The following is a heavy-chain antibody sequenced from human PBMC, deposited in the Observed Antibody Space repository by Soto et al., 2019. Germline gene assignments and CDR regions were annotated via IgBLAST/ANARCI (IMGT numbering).Heavy chain of an antibody. Sequence: GGSLRLSCAASGFTFSGYWMHWVRQVPGKGLVWVSRINSDGSITDYADIVRGRFTISRDNAKNTLYLQMNSLRAEDTAVYYCAKAGGSKVTTSPWGQGTLVTVSS. D-gene: IGHD2-21*02. CDR1: GFTFSGYW. J-gene: IGHJ4*02. V-gene: IGHV3-74*01. CDR3: AKAGGSKVTTSP. CDR2: INSDGSIT.